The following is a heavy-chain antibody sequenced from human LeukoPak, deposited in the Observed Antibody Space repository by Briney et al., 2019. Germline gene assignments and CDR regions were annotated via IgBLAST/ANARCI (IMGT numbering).Heavy chain of an antibody. Sequence: GGSLRLSCAASGFTLSNYWMHWVRQAPGKGLVWVSRIYSDGSITDFADSVKGRFTISRDNAKSSLYLQMNSLRAEDTAVYYCARIVGATQYWGQGTLVTVSS. CDR3: ARIVGATQY. CDR1: GFTLSNYW. V-gene: IGHV3-74*01. CDR2: IYSDGSIT. D-gene: IGHD1-26*01. J-gene: IGHJ4*02.